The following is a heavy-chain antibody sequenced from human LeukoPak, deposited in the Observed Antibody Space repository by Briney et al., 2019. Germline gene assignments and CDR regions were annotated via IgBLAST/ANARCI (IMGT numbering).Heavy chain of an antibody. CDR1: GFTFSSHS. Sequence: GGSLRLSCAASGFTFSSHSMNWVRQAPGKGLEWVSHITASGTAMFYADSVKGRFTISRDNAKNSLYLQMSSLRDEDTAVYYCASSGSYRFDYWGQGTLVTVSS. V-gene: IGHV3-48*02. J-gene: IGHJ4*02. D-gene: IGHD1-26*01. CDR3: ASSGSYRFDY. CDR2: ITASGTAM.